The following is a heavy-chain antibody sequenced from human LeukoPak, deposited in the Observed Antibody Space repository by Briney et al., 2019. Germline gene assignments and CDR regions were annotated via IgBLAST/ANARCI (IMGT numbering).Heavy chain of an antibody. CDR2: ISGTGGST. Sequence: GGSLRLSCAGSGFTFNNAWMSWVRQAPGKGLEWVSLISGTGGSTYYADSVKGRFTISRDNSKNTLYLQMNSLRAEDTAVYYCAKEVYYDSSGYFDYWGQGTLVTVSS. J-gene: IGHJ4*02. D-gene: IGHD3-22*01. V-gene: IGHV3-23*01. CDR1: GFTFNNAW. CDR3: AKEVYYDSSGYFDY.